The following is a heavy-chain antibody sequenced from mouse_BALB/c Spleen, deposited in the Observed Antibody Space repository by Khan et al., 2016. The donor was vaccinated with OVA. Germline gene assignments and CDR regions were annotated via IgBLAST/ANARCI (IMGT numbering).Heavy chain of an antibody. CDR2: IAPANGNT. V-gene: IGHV14-3*02. Sequence: VQLQQSGAELVKPGASVKLSCTASGFNIKDTYLHWVKQRPEQGLEWIGRIAPANGNTQYAPKFQGKAALTSDKSSNPAYLQLNSLTSEDTAVFYCARPSYNPRDFEVWGAGTTVTVSS. J-gene: IGHJ1*01. D-gene: IGHD1-3*01. CDR1: GFNIKDTY. CDR3: ARPSYNPRDFEV.